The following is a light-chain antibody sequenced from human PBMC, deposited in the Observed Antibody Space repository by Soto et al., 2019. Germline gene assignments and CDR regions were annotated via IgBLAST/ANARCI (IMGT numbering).Light chain of an antibody. Sequence: EVVLTQSPATLSLSPGERATLSCGASQTVHSNYLAWYQHKPGLAPRLLIYDASSRATGIPDRFRGSGSGTDFTLTISRLEPADFAVYYCQQYGTSPRGTFGGGTKVEIK. V-gene: IGKV3D-20*01. CDR1: QTVHSNY. CDR2: DAS. J-gene: IGKJ4*01. CDR3: QQYGTSPRGT.